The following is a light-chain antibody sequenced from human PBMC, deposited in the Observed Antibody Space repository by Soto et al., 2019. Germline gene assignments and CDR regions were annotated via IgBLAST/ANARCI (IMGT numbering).Light chain of an antibody. CDR3: CSYAGSSTWV. CDR2: QVN. J-gene: IGLJ3*02. CDR1: SSDVGSYNL. Sequence: QSALTQPASVSGSPGQSITISCTGTSSDVGSYNLVSWYQQHPDKAPKLMIYQVNKRPSGFSSRFSGSKSDITASLTISGLQAEDEAVYYCCSYAGSSTWVFGGGTKLTVL. V-gene: IGLV2-23*02.